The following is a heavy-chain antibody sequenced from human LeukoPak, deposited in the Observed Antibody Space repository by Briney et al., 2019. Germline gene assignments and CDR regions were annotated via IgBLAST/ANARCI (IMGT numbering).Heavy chain of an antibody. Sequence: SETLSLTCTVSGGSISSYYWSWIRQPPGKGLEWIGYTYYSGSTNYNPSLKSRVTISVDTSKNQFSLKLGSVTAADTAVYYCARGFGGNPAPDYFDYWGQGTLVTVSS. J-gene: IGHJ4*02. CDR3: ARGFGGNPAPDYFDY. V-gene: IGHV4-59*01. D-gene: IGHD4-23*01. CDR1: GGSISSYY. CDR2: TYYSGST.